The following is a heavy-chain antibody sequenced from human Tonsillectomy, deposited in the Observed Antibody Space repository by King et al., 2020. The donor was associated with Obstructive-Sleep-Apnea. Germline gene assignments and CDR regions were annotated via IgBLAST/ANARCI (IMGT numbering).Heavy chain of an antibody. Sequence: VQLVESGGGLVRPGGSLEISCGVSGFSFRWYWMNWGRQVPGKGLVWISGINNDGTNIRYEDSLRGRFTISRHNDMNTLFLHMTSLRVEDTAIYYCAWGSSWYSWDYWGQGILVSVSS. CDR1: GFSFRWYW. D-gene: IGHD6-13*01. J-gene: IGHJ4*02. CDR2: INNDGTNI. CDR3: AWGSSWYSWDY. V-gene: IGHV3-74*01.